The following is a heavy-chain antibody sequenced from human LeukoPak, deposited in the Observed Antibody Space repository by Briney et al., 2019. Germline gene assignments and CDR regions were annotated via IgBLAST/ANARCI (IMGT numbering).Heavy chain of an antibody. CDR2: ISSSSSTI. V-gene: IGHV3-48*01. J-gene: IGHJ5*02. CDR3: ARDLEIAAAGRGGDWFDP. CDR1: GFTFSSYS. D-gene: IGHD6-13*01. Sequence: GGSLRLSCAASGFTFSSYSMNWVRQAPGKGLEWVSYISSSSSTIYYADSVKGRFTISRDNAKNSLYLQMNSLRAEDTAVYYCARDLEIAAAGRGGDWFDPWGQGTLVTVSS.